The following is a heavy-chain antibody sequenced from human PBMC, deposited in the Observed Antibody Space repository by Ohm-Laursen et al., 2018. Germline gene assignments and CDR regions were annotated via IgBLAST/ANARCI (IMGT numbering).Heavy chain of an antibody. Sequence: TLSLTCSVSGGSISSYYWIWIRQPAGKGLEWIGRFYTSGSTNYNPSLKSRVTMSVDTSKNQFSLNLSSVTAADTAMYYCARDWGGWMGAFDIWGQGTMVTVSS. D-gene: IGHD3-16*01. V-gene: IGHV4-4*07. CDR3: ARDWGGWMGAFDI. J-gene: IGHJ3*02. CDR2: FYTSGST. CDR1: GGSISSYY.